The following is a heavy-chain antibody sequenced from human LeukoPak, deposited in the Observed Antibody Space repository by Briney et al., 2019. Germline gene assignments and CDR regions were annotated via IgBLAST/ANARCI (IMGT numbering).Heavy chain of an antibody. V-gene: IGHV3-7*01. J-gene: IGHJ4*02. CDR1: GFTFSSFW. CDR2: IRQHGSEK. CDR3: ARDIDRYYADY. D-gene: IGHD3-3*01. Sequence: GGSLRLSCAASGFTFSSFWMTWVRQAPGKGLGWVANIRQHGSEKYYVDSVKGRFTISRDNAKNSLYLQMNSLRAEDTAVYYCARDIDRYYADYWGQGTLVTVSS.